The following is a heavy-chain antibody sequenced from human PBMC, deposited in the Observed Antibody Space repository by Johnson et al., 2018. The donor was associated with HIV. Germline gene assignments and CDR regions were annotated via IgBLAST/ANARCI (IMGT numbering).Heavy chain of an antibody. CDR3: AREGRWGSRDAFDI. Sequence: VQLVESGGGVVQPGRSLRLSCAASAFTSSSYSMHWVRQAPGKGLEWVAVISYDGSNKYYADAVKGRFTISSDNSKNTLYLQMNSRRVEDTAVYYCAREGRWGSRDAFDIWGQGTMVTVSS. V-gene: IGHV3-30-3*01. CDR2: ISYDGSNK. D-gene: IGHD7-27*01. CDR1: AFTSSSYS. J-gene: IGHJ3*02.